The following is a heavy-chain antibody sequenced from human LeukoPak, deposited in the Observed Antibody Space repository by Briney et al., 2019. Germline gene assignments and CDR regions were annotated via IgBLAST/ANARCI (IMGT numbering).Heavy chain of an antibody. CDR2: ISSDSRTI. V-gene: IGHV3-48*01. J-gene: IGHJ4*02. CDR1: GFTFSSYS. Sequence: GGSLRLSCAASGFTFSSYSMNWVRQAPGKGLEWVSYISSDSRTIYYADSVKGRFTISRDNARNSLYLQVNSLRAEDSAVYYCARGGYSFEYWGQGTLVAVSS. CDR3: ARGGYSFEY. D-gene: IGHD5-18*01.